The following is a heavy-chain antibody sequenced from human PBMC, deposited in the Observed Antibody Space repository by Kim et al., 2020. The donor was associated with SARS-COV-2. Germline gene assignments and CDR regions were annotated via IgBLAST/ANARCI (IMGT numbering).Heavy chain of an antibody. V-gene: IGHV1-2*02. CDR3: ARGGLIIRMHYFDY. J-gene: IGHJ4*02. Sequence: ASVKVSCKASGYSFTGYYIHWVRQAPGQGLEWMGWINPNSGGTNYAQKFQGRVTMTRDTTITTAYMELTGLRSGDTAVYYCARGGLIIRMHYFDYWGQGTLVTVSS. CDR1: GYSFTGYY. CDR2: INPNSGGT. D-gene: IGHD3-3*01.